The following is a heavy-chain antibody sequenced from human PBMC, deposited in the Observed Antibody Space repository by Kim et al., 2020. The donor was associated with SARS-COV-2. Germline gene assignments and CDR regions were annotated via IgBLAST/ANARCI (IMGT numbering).Heavy chain of an antibody. J-gene: IGHJ4*02. CDR3: ARDYDILTGYYFDY. D-gene: IGHD3-9*01. Sequence: GGSLRLSCAASGFTFSSYGMHWVRQAPGKGLEWVAVIWYDGSNKYYADSVKGRFTISRDNSKNTLYLQMNSLRAEDTAVDYCARDYDILTGYYFDYWGQGTLVTVSS. V-gene: IGHV3-33*01. CDR1: GFTFSSYG. CDR2: IWYDGSNK.